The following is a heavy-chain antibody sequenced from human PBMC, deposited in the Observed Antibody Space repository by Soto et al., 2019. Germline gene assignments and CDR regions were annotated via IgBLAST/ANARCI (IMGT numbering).Heavy chain of an antibody. CDR3: AVHYGDYFDY. CDR1: GYTFTSYG. D-gene: IGHD4-17*01. V-gene: IGHV1-18*01. Sequence: AASVKVSCKASGYTFTSYGISWARQAPGQGLEWMGWISAYNGNTNYAQKLQGRVTMTTDTSTSTAYMELRSLRSDDTAVYYCAVHYGDYFDYWGQGTLVTVSS. CDR2: ISAYNGNT. J-gene: IGHJ4*02.